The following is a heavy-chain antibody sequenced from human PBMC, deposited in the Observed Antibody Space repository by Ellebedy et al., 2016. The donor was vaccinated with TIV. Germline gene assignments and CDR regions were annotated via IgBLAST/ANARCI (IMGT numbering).Heavy chain of an antibody. J-gene: IGHJ5*02. CDR2: IKQDGSEK. CDR3: ARAQGGYDSSGYYPGWFDP. Sequence: GGPLRLSXAASGFTFSSYWMSWVRQAPGKGLEWVANIKQDGSEKYYVDSVKGRFTISRDNAKNSLYLQMNSLRAEDTAVYYCARAQGGYDSSGYYPGWFDPWGQGTLVTVSS. D-gene: IGHD3-22*01. CDR1: GFTFSSYW. V-gene: IGHV3-7*01.